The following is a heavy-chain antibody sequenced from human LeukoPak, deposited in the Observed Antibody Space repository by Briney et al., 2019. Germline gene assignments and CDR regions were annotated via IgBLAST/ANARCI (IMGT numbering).Heavy chain of an antibody. V-gene: IGHV4-38-2*02. CDR3: ARSTSIAEGFDY. CDR1: GYSIRSGYY. CDR2: IYHSGGT. D-gene: IGHD6-6*01. J-gene: IGHJ4*02. Sequence: SETLSLTCTVSGYSIRSGYYWGWIRQPPGKGLEWIGSIYHSGGTYYNPSLKSRVTISVDTSKNQFSLKLSSVTAADTAVYYCARSTSIAEGFDYWGQGTLVTVSS.